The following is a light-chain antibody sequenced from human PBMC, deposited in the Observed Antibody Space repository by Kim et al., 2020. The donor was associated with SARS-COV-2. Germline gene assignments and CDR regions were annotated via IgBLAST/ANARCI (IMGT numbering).Light chain of an antibody. V-gene: IGLV6-57*03. CDR1: SGSMARNK. Sequence: GKTVTISCTRSSGSMARNKVQWFQQRPASAPTTVIYEHSHRPAGVPERFSGSIDRSSNSASLTISGLKTEDEADDYCQSYDNTEWVLGGGTQLTVL. CDR2: EHS. CDR3: QSYDNTEWV. J-gene: IGLJ3*02.